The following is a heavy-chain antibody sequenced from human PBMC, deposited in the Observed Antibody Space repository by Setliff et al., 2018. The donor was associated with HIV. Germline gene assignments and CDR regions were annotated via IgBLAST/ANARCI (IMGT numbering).Heavy chain of an antibody. CDR2: INAGNGNT. CDR3: ARGGPGYYDSSGYSDF. V-gene: IGHV1-3*01. J-gene: IGHJ4*02. D-gene: IGHD3-22*01. Sequence: GASVKVSCKASGYTFTSYAMHWVRQAPGQRLEWMGWINAGNGNTKYSQKFQGRVTMTTDTSTSKAYMELRGLRSDDTAVYYCARGGPGYYDSSGYSDFWGQGTLVTVSS. CDR1: GYTFTSYA.